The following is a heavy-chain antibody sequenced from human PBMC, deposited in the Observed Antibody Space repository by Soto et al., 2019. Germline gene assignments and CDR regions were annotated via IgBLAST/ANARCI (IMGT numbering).Heavy chain of an antibody. J-gene: IGHJ4*02. V-gene: IGHV4-30-4*01. CDR1: GGSISSGDYS. CDR2: IYYSGIT. CDR3: ARASMAARLVDY. Sequence: PSETLSLTCTVSGGSISSGDYSWSWVRQSPGKGLEWIGHIYYSGITYYNPSLKSRVIISIDTPKNQFSLKLSSVTAADTAVYYCARASMAARLVDYWGQGTLVTVSS. D-gene: IGHD6-6*01.